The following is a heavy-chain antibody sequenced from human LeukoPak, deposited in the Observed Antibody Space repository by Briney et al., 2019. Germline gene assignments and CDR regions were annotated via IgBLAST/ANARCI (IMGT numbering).Heavy chain of an antibody. V-gene: IGHV4-38-2*01. Sequence: PSETLSLTWGLSGASISSGYSWRWIRQPPGQGLEWIGYVYHSGSTYYNPSLKTLKTRVTISVDTSKNQSSLQVKSVTAADTAIHYWRRLNCEGELFDPWGQGILVTVSS. CDR2: VYHSGST. D-gene: IGHD3-16*01. CDR3: RRLNCEGELFDP. J-gene: IGHJ5*02. CDR1: GASISSGYS.